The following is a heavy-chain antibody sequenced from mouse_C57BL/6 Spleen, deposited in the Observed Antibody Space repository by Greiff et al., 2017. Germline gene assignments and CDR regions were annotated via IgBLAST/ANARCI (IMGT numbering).Heavy chain of an antibody. Sequence: VKLQQSGAELVRPGASVTLSCKVSGYTFTDYEMHWVKQTPVHGLEWIGAIDPETGGTAYNQKFKGKAILTADRSSSTAYMGLRSLTSEDSAVYYCTRGLGYYDYWGQGTTLTVSS. CDR2: IDPETGGT. CDR3: TRGLGYYDY. V-gene: IGHV1-15*01. CDR1: GYTFTDYE. D-gene: IGHD3-3*01. J-gene: IGHJ2*01.